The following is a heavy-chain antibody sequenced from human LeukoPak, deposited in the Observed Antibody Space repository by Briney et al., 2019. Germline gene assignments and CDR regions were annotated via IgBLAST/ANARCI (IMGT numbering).Heavy chain of an antibody. CDR1: GGSISSGSYY. CDR2: IYTSGST. V-gene: IGHV4-61*02. CDR3: ARGHMITFGGVSPGFDY. Sequence: PSQTLSLTCTVSGGSISSGSYYWSWIRQPAGEGLEWIGRIYTSGSTNYNPSLKSRVTISVDTSKNQFSLKLSSVTAADTAVYYCARGHMITFGGVSPGFDYWGQGTLVTVSS. D-gene: IGHD3-16*01. J-gene: IGHJ4*02.